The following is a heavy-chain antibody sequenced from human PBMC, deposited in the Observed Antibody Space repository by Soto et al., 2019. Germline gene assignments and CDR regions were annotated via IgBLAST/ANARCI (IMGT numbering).Heavy chain of an antibody. J-gene: IGHJ5*02. V-gene: IGHV1-24*01. CDR2: FDPEDGET. CDR1: GYTLTELS. D-gene: IGHD2-2*01. Sequence: ASVKVSCKVSGYTLTELSMHWVRQAPGKGLEWMGGFDPEDGETIYAQKFQGRVTMTEDTSTDTAYMELSSLRSEDTAVCYCATAVPAAIIAARRWFDPWGQGTLVTVSS. CDR3: ATAVPAAIIAARRWFDP.